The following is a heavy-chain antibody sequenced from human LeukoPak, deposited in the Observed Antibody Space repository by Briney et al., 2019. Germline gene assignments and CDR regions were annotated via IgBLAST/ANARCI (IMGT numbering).Heavy chain of an antibody. D-gene: IGHD6-19*01. J-gene: IGHJ5*02. V-gene: IGHV1-2*02. CDR1: GYSFTDYY. Sequence: ASVKVSCKASGYSFTDYYMHWVRQAPGQGREWMGWINPNSGGTNYAQKFQGRITMTRDTSISTTYMELSRLISDDTAVYYCARGRQWLVGGHWFDPWGQGTLVTASS. CDR2: INPNSGGT. CDR3: ARGRQWLVGGHWFDP.